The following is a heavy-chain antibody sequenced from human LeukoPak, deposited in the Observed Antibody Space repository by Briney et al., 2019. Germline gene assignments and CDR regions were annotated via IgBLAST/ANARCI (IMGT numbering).Heavy chain of an antibody. Sequence: SETLSLTCAVYGGSFSGYYWSWIRQPPGKGLEWIGEINHSGSTNYNPSLKSRVTISVDTSKNQFSLKLSSVTAADTAVYYCARVGYSPGIDYWGQGTLVTASS. CDR2: INHSGST. CDR1: GGSFSGYY. D-gene: IGHD5-18*01. V-gene: IGHV4-34*01. CDR3: ARVGYSPGIDY. J-gene: IGHJ4*02.